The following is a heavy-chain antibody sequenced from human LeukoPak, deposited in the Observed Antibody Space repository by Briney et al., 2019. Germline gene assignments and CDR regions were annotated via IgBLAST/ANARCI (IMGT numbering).Heavy chain of an antibody. CDR3: TRSLGVVIHGGMDV. V-gene: IGHV4-59*01. CDR2: IYYAGCT. J-gene: IGHJ6*02. CDR1: GDSISSYH. D-gene: IGHD3-3*01. Sequence: SETLSLTCTVSGDSISSYHWCWIRQPRGKGLELIGHIYYAGCTNYNPSLKGRVTISLDTSKNPFYLQLSSVTAAATAVYYCTRSLGVVIHGGMDVWGQGTTVTVSS.